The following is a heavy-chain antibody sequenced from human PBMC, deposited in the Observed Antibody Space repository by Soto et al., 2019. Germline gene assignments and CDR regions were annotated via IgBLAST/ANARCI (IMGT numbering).Heavy chain of an antibody. Sequence: HVQLVQSGTEVKKPGASVRVSCMVSGYTFTTYYIHWVRQAPGQGLEWMGWIDPRSGGTVYAQKFQGRVTMTRDTSIRRVYVGVIGPTSYDTARYYCAADTDGWFPYWGQGSLVNVSS. CDR1: GYTFTTYY. V-gene: IGHV1-2*02. CDR2: IDPRSGGT. J-gene: IGHJ4*02. CDR3: AADTDGWFPY. D-gene: IGHD2-8*02.